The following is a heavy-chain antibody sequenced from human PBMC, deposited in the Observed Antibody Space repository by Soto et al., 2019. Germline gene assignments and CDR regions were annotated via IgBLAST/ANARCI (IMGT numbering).Heavy chain of an antibody. V-gene: IGHV3-30*18. D-gene: IGHD6-19*01. CDR1: GFTFSSYG. CDR3: AKDLTVATTVNWFDP. CDR2: ISYDGSNK. J-gene: IGHJ5*02. Sequence: PGGSLRLSCAASGFTFSSYGMHWVRQAPGKGLEWVAVISYDGSNKYYADSVKGRFTISRDNSKNTLYLQMNSLRAEDTAVYYCAKDLTVATTVNWFDPWGQGTLLTVSS.